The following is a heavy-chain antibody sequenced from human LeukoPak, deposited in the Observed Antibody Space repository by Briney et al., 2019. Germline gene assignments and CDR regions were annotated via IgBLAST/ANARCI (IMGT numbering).Heavy chain of an antibody. CDR3: TRQPGFRSSWPLLFDY. CDR1: GGSINSYY. Sequence: SETLSLTCSVSGGSINSYYWTWIRQPPGKGLEWIGSIYYSGSTYYNPSLKSRVTISVDTSKNHFSLKLSSVTASDTAVYYCTRQPGFRSSWPLLFDYWGQGTLVTVSS. J-gene: IGHJ4*02. D-gene: IGHD6-13*01. V-gene: IGHV4-59*05. CDR2: IYYSGST.